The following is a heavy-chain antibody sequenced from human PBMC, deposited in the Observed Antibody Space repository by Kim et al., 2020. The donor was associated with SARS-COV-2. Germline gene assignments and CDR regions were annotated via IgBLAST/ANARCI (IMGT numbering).Heavy chain of an antibody. CDR2: ISGSGGAT. CDR3: ARGSTFDI. D-gene: IGHD3-16*01. V-gene: IGHV3-23*01. CDR1: GFTFSSYG. J-gene: IGHJ3*02. Sequence: GGSLRLSCAASGFTFSSYGMTWVRQTPGKGLECVSGISGSGGATYYADSVEGRFTISRDNSKNTLYLQMNSLRVEDTAVYYCARGSTFDIWGQRTMVTVSS.